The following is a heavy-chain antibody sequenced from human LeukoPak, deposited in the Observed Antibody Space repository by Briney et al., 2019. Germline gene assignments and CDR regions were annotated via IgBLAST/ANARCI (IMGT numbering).Heavy chain of an antibody. J-gene: IGHJ4*02. CDR3: APLGSPLDY. CDR2: ISYDGSNK. V-gene: IGHV3-30-3*01. D-gene: IGHD1-26*01. Sequence: GRSLRLSCEASGFTISSYAMHWVRQDPGKGLEWVAVISYDGSNKYYADSVKGRFTIFRDNSKNTLYLQMNSLRAEDTAVYYCAPLGSPLDYWGQGTLVTVSS. CDR1: GFTISSYA.